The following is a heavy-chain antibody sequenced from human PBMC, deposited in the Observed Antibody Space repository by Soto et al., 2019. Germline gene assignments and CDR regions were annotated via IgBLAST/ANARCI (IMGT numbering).Heavy chain of an antibody. CDR1: GYTFTNYG. D-gene: IGHD3-16*01. J-gene: IGHJ4*02. CDR2: ISGYNGNT. Sequence: QIQLVQSGPEVKKPGASVKVSCKTAGYTFTNYGVSWVRQAPGQGLEWMGWISGYNGNTNYAQNLQDRVTMTTDTSTSTVYMELRSLTSDDTAVYYCARGGGGFEAYWGQGTLVGVSS. V-gene: IGHV1-18*01. CDR3: ARGGGGFEAY.